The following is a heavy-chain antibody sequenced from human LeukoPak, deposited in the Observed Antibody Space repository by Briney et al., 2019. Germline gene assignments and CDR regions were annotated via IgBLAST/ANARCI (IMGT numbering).Heavy chain of an antibody. D-gene: IGHD3-22*01. CDR1: GASISSYY. Sequence: PSETLSLTCTVSGASISSYYWSWIRQSPGKGLEWIGYLYYSGNTNYNPSLKSRVTISVDTSKNQFSLKLSSVTAADTAVYYCARGGDYYDSSGYLLRYYYYYMDVWGRGTTVTASS. CDR3: ARGGDYYDSSGYLLRYYYYYMDV. V-gene: IGHV4-59*01. CDR2: LYYSGNT. J-gene: IGHJ6*03.